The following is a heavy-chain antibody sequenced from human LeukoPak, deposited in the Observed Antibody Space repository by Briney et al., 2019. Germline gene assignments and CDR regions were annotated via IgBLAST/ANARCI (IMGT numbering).Heavy chain of an antibody. J-gene: IGHJ4*02. Sequence: GGSLRLSCAASGFTFSSYGMHWVRQAPGKGLEWVAVISYDGSNKYYADSVKGRFTISRDNSKNTLYLQMNSLRAEDTAVYYCARDGGDYGSGGGLDYWGQGTLVTVSS. D-gene: IGHD3-10*01. V-gene: IGHV3-30*03. CDR1: GFTFSSYG. CDR2: ISYDGSNK. CDR3: ARDGGDYGSGGGLDY.